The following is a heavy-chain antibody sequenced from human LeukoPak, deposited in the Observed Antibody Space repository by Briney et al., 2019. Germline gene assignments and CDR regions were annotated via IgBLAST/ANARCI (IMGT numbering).Heavy chain of an antibody. J-gene: IGHJ4*02. CDR2: ISYDGSNK. CDR1: GFTFSSYG. D-gene: IGHD1-26*01. CDR3: AKGDKIGSFLFDY. V-gene: IGHV3-30*18. Sequence: GGSLRLSCAASGFTFSSYGMHWVRQAPGKGLEWVAVISYDGSNKYYADSVKGRFAISRDNSKNTLYLQMNSLRAEDTAVYYCAKGDKIGSFLFDYWGQGTLVTASS.